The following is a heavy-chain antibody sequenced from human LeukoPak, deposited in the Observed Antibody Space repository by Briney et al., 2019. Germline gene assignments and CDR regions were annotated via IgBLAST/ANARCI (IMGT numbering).Heavy chain of an antibody. D-gene: IGHD5-24*01. V-gene: IGHV3-74*01. CDR1: GFTFTSYW. CDR3: ARGTWATLYYYYMDP. CDR2: INSDGSST. J-gene: IGHJ6*03. Sequence: GGSRRLSCAPSGFTFTSYWMHWVRQAPGKGLGWVSRINSDGSSTSYADSEKGRFTISRDNAKNTLYLQMNSLRAEDTAVYYCARGTWATLYYYYMDPWGKGTTVTVSS.